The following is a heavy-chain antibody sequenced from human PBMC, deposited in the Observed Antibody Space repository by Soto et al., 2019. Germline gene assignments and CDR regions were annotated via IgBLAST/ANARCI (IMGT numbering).Heavy chain of an antibody. D-gene: IGHD4-4*01. CDR1: GFTFSNYA. Sequence: GGSLRLSCAASGFTFSNYAMSWVRQAPGKGLEWVSYISSSSSTIYYADSVKGRFTISRDNAKNSLYLQMNSLRAEDTAVYYCARGYSNYDYWGQGTLVTVSS. V-gene: IGHV3-48*01. J-gene: IGHJ4*02. CDR2: ISSSSSTI. CDR3: ARGYSNYDY.